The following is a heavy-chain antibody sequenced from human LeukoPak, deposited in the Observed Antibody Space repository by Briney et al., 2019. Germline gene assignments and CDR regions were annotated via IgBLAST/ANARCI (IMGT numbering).Heavy chain of an antibody. J-gene: IGHJ4*02. CDR2: IYDSGST. CDR1: GGSIRSYH. CDR3: AREVYSSGWYTSNYFDY. D-gene: IGHD6-19*01. V-gene: IGHV4-59*12. Sequence: SETLSLTCTVSGGSIRSYHWSWIRQPPGKRLEWIGYIYDSGSTNYNPSLKSRVTMSVDTSKNQFSLKLSSVTAADTAVYYCAREVYSSGWYTSNYFDYWGQGTLVTVSS.